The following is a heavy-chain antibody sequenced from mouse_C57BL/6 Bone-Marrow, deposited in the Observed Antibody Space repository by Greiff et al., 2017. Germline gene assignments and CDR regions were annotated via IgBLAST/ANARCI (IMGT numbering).Heavy chain of an antibody. J-gene: IGHJ2*01. CDR2: INPNNGGT. Sequence: EVQLQQSGPELVKPGASVKISCKASGYTFTDYYMNWVKQSHGKSLEWIGDINPNNGGTSYNQKFKGKATLTVDKSSSTAYMELRSLTSEDSAVYYCAGEVDYWGQGTTLTVSS. V-gene: IGHV1-26*01. CDR1: GYTFTDYY. CDR3: AGEVDY.